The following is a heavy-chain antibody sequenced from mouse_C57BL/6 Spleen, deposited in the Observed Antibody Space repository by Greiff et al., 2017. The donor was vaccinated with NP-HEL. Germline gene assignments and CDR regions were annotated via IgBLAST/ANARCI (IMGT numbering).Heavy chain of an antibody. CDR2: IDPSDSYT. CDR3: ARVGGLRRYWYFDV. V-gene: IGHV1-69*01. J-gene: IGHJ1*03. Sequence: QVQLQQSGAELVMPGASVKLSCKASGYTFTSYWMHWVKQRPGQGLEWIGEIDPSDSYTNYNQKFKGKSTLTVDKPSSTAYMQLSSLTSEDSAVYYCARVGGLRRYWYFDVWGTGTTVTVSS. CDR1: GYTFTSYW. D-gene: IGHD2-4*01.